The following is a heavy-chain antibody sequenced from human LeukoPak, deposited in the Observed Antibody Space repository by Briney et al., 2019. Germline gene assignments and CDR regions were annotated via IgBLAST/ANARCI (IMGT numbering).Heavy chain of an antibody. D-gene: IGHD3-3*01. Sequence: GASVKVSCKASGYTFTSYGISWVRQAPGQGLEWMGWISAYNGNTNYARKLQGRVTMTTDTSTSTAYMELRSLRSDDTAVYYCARDFYDFWSGYENWFDPWGQGTLVTVSS. CDR3: ARDFYDFWSGYENWFDP. CDR2: ISAYNGNT. V-gene: IGHV1-18*01. J-gene: IGHJ5*02. CDR1: GYTFTSYG.